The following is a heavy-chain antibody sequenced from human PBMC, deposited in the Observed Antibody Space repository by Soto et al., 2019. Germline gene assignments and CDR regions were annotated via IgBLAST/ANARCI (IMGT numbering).Heavy chain of an antibody. CDR3: ARWYGGSLAY. CDR1: GGSISSYY. J-gene: IGHJ4*02. D-gene: IGHD4-17*01. V-gene: IGHV4-59*01. Sequence: QVQLQESGPGLVKPSETLSLTCTDSGGSISSYYWSWIRQPPGKGLEWIWYIYYSGSTNYNPSLKSRVTISVDTSKNQFSLKLSSVTAADTAVYYCARWYGGSLAYWGQGTMVTVSS. CDR2: IYYSGST.